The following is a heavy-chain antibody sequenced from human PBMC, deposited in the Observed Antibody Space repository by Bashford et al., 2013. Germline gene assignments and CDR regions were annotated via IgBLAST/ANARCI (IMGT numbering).Heavy chain of an antibody. V-gene: IGHV1-69*13. CDR1: GGTFSSYA. CDR2: IIPIFGTA. Sequence: SVKVSCKASGGTFSSYAISWVRQAPGQGLEWMGGIIPIFGTANYAQKFQGRVTITADESTSTAYMELSSLRSEDTAVYYCARDSGRLYFINYYYYGMDVWGQGTTVTVSS. CDR3: ARDSGRLYFINYYYYGMDV. D-gene: IGHD3-16*01. J-gene: IGHJ6*02.